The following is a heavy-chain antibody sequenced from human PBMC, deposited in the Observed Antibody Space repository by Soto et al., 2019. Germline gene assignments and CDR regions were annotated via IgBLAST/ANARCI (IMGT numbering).Heavy chain of an antibody. Sequence: TCISYGSSCVLQTPGKGLEWVSYISTIGSTVCYSDSVKGRFTIYRDNTRNYLYLQMNSLRDEDTALYYCVRYCSTKLCNRVATTVFAYWGQGTSVPVS. J-gene: IGHJ4*02. CDR1: TCISYG. V-gene: IGHV3-48*03. CDR3: VRYCSTKLCNRVATTVFAY. CDR2: ISTIGSTV. D-gene: IGHD5-12*01.